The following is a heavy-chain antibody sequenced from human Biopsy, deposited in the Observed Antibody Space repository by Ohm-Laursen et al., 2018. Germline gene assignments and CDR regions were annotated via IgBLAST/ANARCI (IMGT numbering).Heavy chain of an antibody. CDR2: ISGSGGST. J-gene: IGHJ4*02. V-gene: IGHV3-23*01. CDR1: GFSFDNYA. CDR3: AKGGYCTTTSCYMDVDY. Sequence: GSLRLSCAASGFSFDNYAMNWVRQAPGKGLEWVSTISGSGGSTYYADSVKGRFTISRDASKNTLYLLMNSLRAEDTAMYYCAKGGYCTTTSCYMDVDYWGQGTLVTASS. D-gene: IGHD2-2*02.